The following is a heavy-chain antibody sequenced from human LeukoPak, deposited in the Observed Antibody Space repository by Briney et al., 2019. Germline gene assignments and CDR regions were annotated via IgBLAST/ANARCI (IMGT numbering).Heavy chain of an antibody. Sequence: GRSLRLSCAASGFTFSSYAMHWVRQAPGKGLEWVAVISYDGSNKYYADSVKGRFTISRDNSKNTLYLQMNSLRAEDTAVYYCAGAENTQYYYGSGSYLIPYYYGMDVWGKGTTVTVSS. J-gene: IGHJ6*04. V-gene: IGHV3-30-3*01. CDR2: ISYDGSNK. CDR1: GFTFSSYA. D-gene: IGHD3-10*01. CDR3: AGAENTQYYYGSGSYLIPYYYGMDV.